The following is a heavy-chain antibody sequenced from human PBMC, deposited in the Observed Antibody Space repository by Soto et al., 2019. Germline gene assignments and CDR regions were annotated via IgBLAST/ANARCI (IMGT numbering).Heavy chain of an antibody. CDR1: GGSFSGYY. CDR3: AGTIVVVPAAMRRDNWFDP. CDR2: INHSGST. J-gene: IGHJ5*02. Sequence: QVQLQQWGAGLLKPSETLSLTCAVYGGSFSGYYWSWIRQPPGKGLEWIGEINHSGSTNYNPSLKSRVTISVVTSKNQFSLKLISVTAADTAVYYCAGTIVVVPAAMRRDNWFDPWGQEPWSPSPQ. D-gene: IGHD2-2*01. V-gene: IGHV4-34*01.